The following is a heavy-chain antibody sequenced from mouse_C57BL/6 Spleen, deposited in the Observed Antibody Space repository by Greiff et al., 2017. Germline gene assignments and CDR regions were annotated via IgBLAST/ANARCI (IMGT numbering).Heavy chain of an antibody. CDR3: ARNDYDGLYYAMDY. V-gene: IGHV2-2*01. CDR2: IWSGGST. D-gene: IGHD2-4*01. CDR1: GFSFTSYG. Sequence: QVQLKESGPGLVQPSQSLSITCTVSGFSFTSYGVHWVRQSPGKGLEWLGVIWSGGSTDYNAAFISRLSISKDNSKSQVFFKINSLQADDTAIYYCARNDYDGLYYAMDYWGQGTSVTVSS. J-gene: IGHJ4*01.